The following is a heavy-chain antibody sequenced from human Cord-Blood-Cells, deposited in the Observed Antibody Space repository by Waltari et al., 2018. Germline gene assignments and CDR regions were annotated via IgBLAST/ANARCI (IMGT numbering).Heavy chain of an antibody. J-gene: IGHJ5*02. Sequence: YAISWVRQAPGQGLEWMGGIIPIFGTANYAQKFQGRVTITADKSTSTAYMELSSLRSEDTAVYYCARDRIAAAGTDGNWFDPWGQGTLVTVSS. CDR1: YA. D-gene: IGHD6-13*01. V-gene: IGHV1-69*06. CDR3: ARDRIAAAGTDGNWFDP. CDR2: IIPIFGTA.